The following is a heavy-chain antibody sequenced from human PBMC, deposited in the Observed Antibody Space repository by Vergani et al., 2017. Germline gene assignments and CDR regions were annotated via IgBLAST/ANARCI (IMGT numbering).Heavy chain of an antibody. D-gene: IGHD3-10*01. CDR1: DSSIMTNPY. V-gene: IGHV4-38-2*01. Sequence: QVQLQESGPGLVKPSETLTLTCDVSDSSIMTNPYWGWFRQSPGKGLEWIGCIHHSGDTHYNSSLKSRVSISIVSSSKFSLILTSVTAADTAIYYCARHRGSEGFFPSSYFYGMDVWGHGTAVTVSS. J-gene: IGHJ6*02. CDR3: ARHRGSEGFFPSSYFYGMDV. CDR2: IHHSGDT.